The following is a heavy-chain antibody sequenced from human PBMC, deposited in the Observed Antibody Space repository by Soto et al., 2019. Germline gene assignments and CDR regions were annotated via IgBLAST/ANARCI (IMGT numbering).Heavy chain of an antibody. D-gene: IGHD2-15*01. CDR1: GGSISSYY. Sequence: SETLSLTCTVSGGSISSYYWSWIRQPPGKGLEWIGYIYYSGSTNYNPSLKSRVTISVDTSKNQFSLKLSSVTAADTAVYYCARQLGYCSGGSCYGDNWFDPWGQGTLVTVSS. CDR2: IYYSGST. CDR3: ARQLGYCSGGSCYGDNWFDP. J-gene: IGHJ5*02. V-gene: IGHV4-59*08.